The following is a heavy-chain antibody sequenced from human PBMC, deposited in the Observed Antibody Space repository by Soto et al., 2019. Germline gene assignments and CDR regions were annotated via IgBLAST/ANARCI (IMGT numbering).Heavy chain of an antibody. Sequence: EVQLVESGGGLVQPGGSLRLSCAASGFTFSSYWMSWVRQAPGKGLEWVANIKQAGSEKYYVDSVKGRFTISRDNSKNSLYLQMNSLRAEDTAVYYCARVVRGITMVRGWFDPWGQGTLVTVSS. D-gene: IGHD3-10*01. V-gene: IGHV3-7*01. CDR2: IKQAGSEK. CDR1: GFTFSSYW. CDR3: ARVVRGITMVRGWFDP. J-gene: IGHJ5*02.